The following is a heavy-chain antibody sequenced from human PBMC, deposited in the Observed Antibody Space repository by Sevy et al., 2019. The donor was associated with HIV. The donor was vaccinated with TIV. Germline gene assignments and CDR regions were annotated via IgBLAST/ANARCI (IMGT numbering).Heavy chain of an antibody. D-gene: IGHD2-21*02. CDR3: TRSAGVTASFDY. CDR2: IYTSGST. V-gene: IGHV4-4*07. CDR1: GGSISSDY. Sequence: SETLSLTCTVSGGSISSDYWSWIRQPAGKGLDWIGRIYTSGSTNYNPSLKTRVTMSIDTSKNQFSLNLSSVTAADTAVYYCTRSAGVTASFDYWGQGTLVTDSS. J-gene: IGHJ4*02.